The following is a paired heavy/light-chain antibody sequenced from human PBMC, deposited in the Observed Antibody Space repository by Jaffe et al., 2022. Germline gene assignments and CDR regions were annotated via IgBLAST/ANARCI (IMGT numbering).Light chain of an antibody. CDR3: YSTDSSGNHNYV. Sequence: SYELTQPPSVSVSPGQTARITCSGDALPKKYAFWYQQKSGQAPVLVIFEDTKRPSGIPERFSGSASGTMATLTITGAQVDDEADYYCYSTDSSGNHNYVFGTGTRVTVL. CDR2: EDT. CDR1: ALPKKY. V-gene: IGLV3-10*01. J-gene: IGLJ1*01.
Heavy chain of an antibody. CDR3: TRGVPFNKDRGIINKYYYYVDL. CDR2: SRAKAYGGTP. D-gene: IGHD3-10*01. CDR1: GFAFGDDA. V-gene: IGHV3-49*04. Sequence: EVQLVESGGALVQPGRSLALSCTASGFAFGDDAVGWVRQAPGKGLEWVSFSRAKAYGGTPEYAASVRGRFSISRDDSKNIAYLQMNSLKTEDTAVYYCTRGVPFNKDRGIINKYYYYVDLWGKGTTVTVSS. J-gene: IGHJ6*03.